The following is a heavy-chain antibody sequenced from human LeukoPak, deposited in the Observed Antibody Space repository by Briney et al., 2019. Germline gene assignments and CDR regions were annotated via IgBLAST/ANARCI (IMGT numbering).Heavy chain of an antibody. Sequence: ASVKVSCRASGYTYTGYYMHWVRQAPGQGREGMGWINPNSGGTNYAQKFQGRVTMTRDTSISTAYMELSRLRSDDTAVYYCAKCYDSSGCGDYWGQGTLVTVSS. CDR1: GYTYTGYY. D-gene: IGHD3-22*01. V-gene: IGHV1-2*02. J-gene: IGHJ4*02. CDR2: INPNSGGT. CDR3: AKCYDSSGCGDY.